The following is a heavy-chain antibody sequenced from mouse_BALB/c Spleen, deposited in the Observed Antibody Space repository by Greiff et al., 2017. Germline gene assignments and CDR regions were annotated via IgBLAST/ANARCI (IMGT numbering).Heavy chain of an antibody. J-gene: IGHJ2*01. CDR1: GYSITSDYA. D-gene: IGHD2-3*01. CDR2: ISYSGST. Sequence: VQLKESGPGLVKPSQSLSLTCTVTGYSITSDYAWNWIRQFPGNKLEWMGYISYSGSTSYNPSLKSRISITRDTSKNQFFLQLNSVTTEDTATYYCASLDVDGYYVYFDYWGQGTTLTVSS. V-gene: IGHV3-2*02. CDR3: ASLDVDGYYVYFDY.